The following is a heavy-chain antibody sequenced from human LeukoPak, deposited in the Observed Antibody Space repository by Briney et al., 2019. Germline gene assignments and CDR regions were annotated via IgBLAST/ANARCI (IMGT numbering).Heavy chain of an antibody. CDR1: GFTFSSYA. Sequence: PGGSLRLSCAASGFTFSSYAMGWVRQAPGKGLEWVSSISSSSSYIYYADSVKGRFTISRDNAKNSLYLQMNSLRAEDTAVYYCARDESMTTVTTKPWGQGTLVTVSS. J-gene: IGHJ5*02. CDR3: ARDESMTTVTTKP. D-gene: IGHD4-17*01. CDR2: ISSSSSYI. V-gene: IGHV3-21*01.